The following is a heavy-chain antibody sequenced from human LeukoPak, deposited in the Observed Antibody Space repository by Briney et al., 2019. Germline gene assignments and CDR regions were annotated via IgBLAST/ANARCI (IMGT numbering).Heavy chain of an antibody. D-gene: IGHD3-16*02. Sequence: GGSLILSCAASGFTFSDYYMSWIRQAPGKGLEWVSYISSSGSTIYYADSVKGRFTISRDNAKNSLYLQMNSLRAEDTAVYYCAKDFLITFGGVIAPCFDYWGQGTLVTVSS. CDR3: AKDFLITFGGVIAPCFDY. V-gene: IGHV3-11*01. CDR2: ISSSGSTI. CDR1: GFTFSDYY. J-gene: IGHJ4*02.